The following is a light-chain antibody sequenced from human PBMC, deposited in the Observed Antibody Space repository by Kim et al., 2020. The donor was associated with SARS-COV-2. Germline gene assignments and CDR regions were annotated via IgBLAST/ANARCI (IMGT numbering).Light chain of an antibody. Sequence: GRRVTSCCSGNASNIGSNSVFWYQQLPGSAPKVLIYRDSQRPSGVPARCSGTKSGTSASLAISGVRSDDEADYFCSSWDDTLRAWVFGGGTKVTVL. CDR3: SSWDDTLRAWV. V-gene: IGLV1-47*01. CDR2: RDS. CDR1: ASNIGSNS. J-gene: IGLJ3*02.